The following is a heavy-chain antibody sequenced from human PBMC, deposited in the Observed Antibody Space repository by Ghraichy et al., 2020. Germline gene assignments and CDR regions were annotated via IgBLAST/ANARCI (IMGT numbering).Heavy chain of an antibody. D-gene: IGHD1-14*01. J-gene: IGHJ6*02. CDR2: ISSGSSAI. CDR3: ARDRSPNSPRNGGMDV. CDR1: GFTFSTYS. Sequence: GGSLRLSCAASGFTFSTYSMNWVRQAPGKGLEWVSYISSGSSAIYYADSVKGRFTLSRDNAKNSLYLQMNSLRDEDTAVYYCARDRSPNSPRNGGMDVWGQGTTVTVSS. V-gene: IGHV3-48*02.